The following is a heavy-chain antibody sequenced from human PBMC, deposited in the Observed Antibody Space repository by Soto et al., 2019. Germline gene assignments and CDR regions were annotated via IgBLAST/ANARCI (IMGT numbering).Heavy chain of an antibody. CDR2: ISAYNGNT. D-gene: IGHD3-10*01. Sequence: ASVKVSCKASGYTFTSYGISWVRQAPGQGLEWMGWISAYNGNTNYAQKLQGSVTMTTDTSTSTAYMELRSLRSDDTAVYYCARGGVYYGSGSFTEYYYYGMDVWGQGTTVTVSS. CDR1: GYTFTSYG. V-gene: IGHV1-18*01. CDR3: ARGGVYYGSGSFTEYYYYGMDV. J-gene: IGHJ6*02.